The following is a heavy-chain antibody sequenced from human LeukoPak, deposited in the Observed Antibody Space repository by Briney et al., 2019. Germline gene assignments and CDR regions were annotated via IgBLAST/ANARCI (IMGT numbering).Heavy chain of an antibody. J-gene: IGHJ4*02. D-gene: IGHD6-13*01. CDR2: INTNTGNP. CDR3: ARVVLGYSSSWYPDY. V-gene: IGHV7-4-1*02. Sequence: ASVNVSCKASGYTFTSYAMNWVRQAPGQGLEWMGWINTNTGNPTYAQGFTGRFVFSLDTSVSTAYLQISSLKAEDTAVYYCARVVLGYSSSWYPDYWGREPWSPSPQ. CDR1: GYTFTSYA.